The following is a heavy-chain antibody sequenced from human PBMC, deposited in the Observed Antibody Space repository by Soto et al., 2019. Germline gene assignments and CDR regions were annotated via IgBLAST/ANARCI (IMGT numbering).Heavy chain of an antibody. Sequence: GGSLRLSCAASGFTFSDYYMSWIRQAPGKGLEWVSYISSSSSYTNYADSVKGRFTISRDNAKNSLYLQMNSLRAEDTAVYYCARDLGSYCSSTSCYNNWFDPWGQGTLVTVSS. D-gene: IGHD2-2*02. CDR3: ARDLGSYCSSTSCYNNWFDP. CDR2: ISSSSSYT. J-gene: IGHJ5*02. CDR1: GFTFSDYY. V-gene: IGHV3-11*06.